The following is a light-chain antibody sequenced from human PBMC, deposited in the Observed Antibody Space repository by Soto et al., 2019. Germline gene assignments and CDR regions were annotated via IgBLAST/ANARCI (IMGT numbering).Light chain of an antibody. CDR2: AAS. J-gene: IGKJ4*01. Sequence: IQMTQSPSSVSASVGDRVTITCRASQDIRTWLAWYQQKPGNAPKLLIYAASTLQSGVPSRFSGSGSETDFTLTISSLQPEDFATYYCQQVNDYPLTFGGGTKVDI. CDR3: QQVNDYPLT. CDR1: QDIRTW. V-gene: IGKV1-12*01.